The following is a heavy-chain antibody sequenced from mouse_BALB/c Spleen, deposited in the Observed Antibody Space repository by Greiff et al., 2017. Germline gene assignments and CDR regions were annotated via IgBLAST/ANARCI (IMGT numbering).Heavy chain of an antibody. CDR2: INSNGGST. D-gene: IGHD1-1*01. V-gene: IGHV5-6-3*01. Sequence: EVKVVESGGGLVQPGGSLKLSCAASGFTFSSYGMSWVRQTPDKRLELVATINSNGGSTYYPDSVKGRFTISRDNAKNTLYLQMSSLKSEDTAMYYCARRDYYGSSGFAYWGQGTLVTVSA. CDR3: ARRDYYGSSGFAY. CDR1: GFTFSSYG. J-gene: IGHJ3*01.